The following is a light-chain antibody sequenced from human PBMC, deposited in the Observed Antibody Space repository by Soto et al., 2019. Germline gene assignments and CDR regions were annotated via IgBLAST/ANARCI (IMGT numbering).Light chain of an antibody. CDR3: QSYDSSLRDWL. CDR2: STN. Sequence: QSVMTLPPSASGTPGQRVTISCSGSSSNIGSNYLFCYQQLPGTAPKLLIYSTNQRPSGVPERFSGSKSGTSASLAITGLQAEDEADYFCQSYDSSLRDWLFGGGTKLTVL. J-gene: IGLJ3*02. V-gene: IGLV1-47*02. CDR1: SSNIGSNY.